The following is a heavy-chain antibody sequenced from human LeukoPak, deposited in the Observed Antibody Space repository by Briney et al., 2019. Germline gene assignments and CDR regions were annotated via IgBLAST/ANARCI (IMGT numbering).Heavy chain of an antibody. V-gene: IGHV5-51*01. CDR1: GYSFTSYW. CDR2: IYPGDSDT. CDR3: ASLRSYSDAFDL. J-gene: IGHJ3*01. Sequence: GESLKISCQGSGYSFTSYWIGWVRQMPGKGLEWMGIIYPGDSDTRYSPSFQGQVTISADKSISTAYLQWSSLRASDTAIFYCASLRSYSDAFDLWGQGTMVTVSS. D-gene: IGHD2-21*01.